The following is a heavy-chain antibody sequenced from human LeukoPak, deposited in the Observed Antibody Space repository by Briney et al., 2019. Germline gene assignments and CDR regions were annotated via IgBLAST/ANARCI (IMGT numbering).Heavy chain of an antibody. V-gene: IGHV5-51*01. J-gene: IGHJ4*02. CDR3: ARHLTGYTDYFDY. CDR2: IYPGDSDT. CDR1: GYCFTSYW. Sequence: GESLKISCKGSGYCFTSYWIGWVRQMPGKGLEWMGIIYPGDSDTRYSPSFQGQVTISADKSISTAYLQWRFLKASDTPMYYCARHLTGYTDYFDYWSQGTLVTVSS. D-gene: IGHD3-9*01.